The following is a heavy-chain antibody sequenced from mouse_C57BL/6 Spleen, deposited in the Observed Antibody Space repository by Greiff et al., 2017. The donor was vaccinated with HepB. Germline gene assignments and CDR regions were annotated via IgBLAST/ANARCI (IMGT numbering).Heavy chain of an antibody. CDR2: IYPGDGDT. D-gene: IGHD2-4*01. V-gene: IGHV1-82*01. Sequence: QVQLQQSGPELVKPGASVKISCKASGYAFSSSWMNWVKQRPGKGLEWIGRIYPGDGDTNYNGKFKGKATLTADKSSSTAYMQLSSLTSEDSAVYCCATYYDFRFAYWGQGTLVTVSA. CDR1: GYAFSSSW. CDR3: ATYYDFRFAY. J-gene: IGHJ3*01.